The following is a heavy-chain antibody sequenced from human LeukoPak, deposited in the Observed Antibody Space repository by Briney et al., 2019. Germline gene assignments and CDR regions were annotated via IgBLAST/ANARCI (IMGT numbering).Heavy chain of an antibody. CDR2: ISAYSGNT. Sequence: GASVKVSCKASGGTFSIYAISWVRQAPGQGLEWMGWISAYSGNTNYAQKLQGRVTMTTDTSTSTAYMELRSLRSDDTAVYYCARSSVSGYDLDYWGQGTLVTVSS. V-gene: IGHV1-18*01. D-gene: IGHD5-12*01. J-gene: IGHJ4*02. CDR3: ARSSVSGYDLDY. CDR1: GGTFSIYA.